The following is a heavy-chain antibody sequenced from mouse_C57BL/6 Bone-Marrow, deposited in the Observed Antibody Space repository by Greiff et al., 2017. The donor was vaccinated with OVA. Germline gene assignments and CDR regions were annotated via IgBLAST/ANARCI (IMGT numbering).Heavy chain of an antibody. D-gene: IGHD2-4*01. CDR2: INPGSGGT. Sequence: VQLQQSGAELVRPGTSVKVSCKASGYAFTNYLIEWVKQRPGQGLEWIGVINPGSGGTNYNEKFKGKATLTADKSSSTAYMQLSSLTSEDSAVHFCARDYDYDGYAMDYWGQGTSVTVSS. V-gene: IGHV1-54*01. CDR3: ARDYDYDGYAMDY. J-gene: IGHJ4*01. CDR1: GYAFTNYL.